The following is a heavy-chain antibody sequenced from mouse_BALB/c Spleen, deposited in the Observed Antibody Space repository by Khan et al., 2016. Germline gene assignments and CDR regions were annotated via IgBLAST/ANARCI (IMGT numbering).Heavy chain of an antibody. V-gene: IGHV1-37*01. CDR1: GYSFTGYF. Sequence: VRLQQSGPELVKPGASVKISCKASGYSFTGYFMNWLKQSHGKSLGWIGRINPSIGDTFYNQNFKGKATLTVDKSSSTAHMELLSLTSEDSAVYYGGRSGDYGGFPYWGQGTLVTVSA. D-gene: IGHD2-4*01. CDR3: GRSGDYGGFPY. J-gene: IGHJ3*01. CDR2: INPSIGDT.